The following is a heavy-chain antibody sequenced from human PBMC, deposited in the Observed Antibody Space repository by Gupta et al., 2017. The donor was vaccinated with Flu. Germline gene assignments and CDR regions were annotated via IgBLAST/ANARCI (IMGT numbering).Heavy chain of an antibody. CDR1: TVTGAF. Sequence: TVTGAFIHWVRQAAGQGLEWMGRINPNSGDTIYAQKCQGRVIMTRDASVSTAYMELSWLRSDDTAIDDGASPVVTRDAFDIWGQGAMGTVSS. D-gene: IGHD3-16*02. V-gene: IGHV1-2*06. J-gene: IGHJ3*02. CDR3: ASPVVTRDAFDI. CDR2: INPNSGDT.